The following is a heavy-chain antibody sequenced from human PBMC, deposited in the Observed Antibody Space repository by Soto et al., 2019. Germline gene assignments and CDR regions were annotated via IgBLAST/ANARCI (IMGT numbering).Heavy chain of an antibody. CDR1: GFTFSGYW. V-gene: IGHV3-30-3*01. CDR3: ARDQTGITTAGGGRIDH. CDR2: VSFDGSNK. Sequence: VQLVESGGGLVQPGGSLRLSCAASGFTFSGYWMHWVRQSPGKGLECVAIVSFDGSNKYYADSVKGRFTISRDNSKNTLYLQMSGLTPEDTAVYYCARDQTGITTAGGGRIDHWGQGTLVTVSS. J-gene: IGHJ4*02. D-gene: IGHD6-13*01.